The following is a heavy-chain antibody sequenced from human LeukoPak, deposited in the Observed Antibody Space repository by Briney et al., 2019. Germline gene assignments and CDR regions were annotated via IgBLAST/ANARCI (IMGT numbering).Heavy chain of an antibody. V-gene: IGHV4-59*08. D-gene: IGHD3-16*01. J-gene: IGHJ4*01. CDR2: IYSTGSA. Sequence: PSETLSLTCTVSGSSINNNFWTWIRQPPGKGLEWIGHIYSTGSANYNPSLKSRVLISGDTSNNQISLKLTSVTAADTAVYFCARHRDYDTWGHGTLVTVSS. CDR1: GSSINNNF. CDR3: ARHRDYDT.